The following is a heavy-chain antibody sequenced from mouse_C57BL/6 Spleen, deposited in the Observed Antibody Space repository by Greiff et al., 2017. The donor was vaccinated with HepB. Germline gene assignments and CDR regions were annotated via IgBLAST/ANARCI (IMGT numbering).Heavy chain of an antibody. CDR1: GYTFTSYW. D-gene: IGHD1-1*01. CDR2: IDPSDSYT. CDR3: ARRSGSPYYYAMDY. Sequence: VQLQQPGAELVMPGASVKLSCKASGYTFTSYWMHWVKQRPGQGLEWIGEIDPSDSYTNYNQKFKGKSTLTVDKSSSTAYMQLSSLTSEDSAVYYCARRSGSPYYYAMDYWGQGTSVTVSS. J-gene: IGHJ4*01. V-gene: IGHV1-69*01.